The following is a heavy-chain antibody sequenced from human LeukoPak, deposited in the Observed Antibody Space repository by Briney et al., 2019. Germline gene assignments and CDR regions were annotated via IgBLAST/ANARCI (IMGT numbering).Heavy chain of an antibody. CDR1: GASISSRSYY. J-gene: IGHJ4*02. CDR2: MYYSGST. D-gene: IGHD3-22*01. CDR3: ARLEDSGGYRFDY. V-gene: IGHV4-39*01. Sequence: KPSETLSLTCTVSGASISSRSYYWGWIRQSPGKGLEWLGKMYYSGSTHYSPSLNSRVTISRQTSKTQVSLKLSSVTAADSAVYYCARLEDSGGYRFDYWGQGALVTVSS.